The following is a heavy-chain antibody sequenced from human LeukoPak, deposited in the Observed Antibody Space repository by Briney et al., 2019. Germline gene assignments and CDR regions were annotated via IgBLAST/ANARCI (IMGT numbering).Heavy chain of an antibody. J-gene: IGHJ4*02. V-gene: IGHV3-20*04. D-gene: IGHD3-22*01. CDR2: INWNGGSK. CDR1: GSTFDDYG. Sequence: RAGGSLSLSCAASGSTFDDYGMSWVRQAPGKGLEWVSGINWNGGSKGYADSVKGRFTISRDNAKNSLYLQMNSLRAEDTALYCCARDRKTYYYDSSGYPHDYWGQGTLVTVSS. CDR3: ARDRKTYYYDSSGYPHDY.